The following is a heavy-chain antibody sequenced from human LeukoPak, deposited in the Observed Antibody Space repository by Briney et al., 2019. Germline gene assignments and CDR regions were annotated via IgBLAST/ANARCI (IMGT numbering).Heavy chain of an antibody. J-gene: IGHJ5*02. CDR1: GFIFSGSD. CDR2: IKVRADNFVT. CDR3: RLRSTEGPFKWFDP. D-gene: IGHD2-2*01. V-gene: IGHV3-73*01. Sequence: GGSLELSCAASGFIFSGSDVHWFRQASGKGLEWVGRIKVRADNFVTAYAAPVKGRFTISRDDSKNTAYLQMNSLKTEDTAVYYCRLRSTEGPFKWFDPWGQGTLVTVSS.